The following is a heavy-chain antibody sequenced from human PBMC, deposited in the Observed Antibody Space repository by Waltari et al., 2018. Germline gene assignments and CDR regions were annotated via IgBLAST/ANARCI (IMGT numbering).Heavy chain of an antibody. CDR3: AKDPSIFVVVIASS. J-gene: IGHJ4*02. CDR2: ISGSSGST. D-gene: IGHD2-21*01. Sequence: EVQLLESGGGLVQPGGSLRLSCAASGFTFSSYAMSWVRQAPGKGLEWVSAISGSSGSTYYSDSVKGRFTISRDKSKNTLYLQMNSLRAEDTAVYYCAKDPSIFVVVIASSWGQGTLVTVSS. V-gene: IGHV3-23*01. CDR1: GFTFSSYA.